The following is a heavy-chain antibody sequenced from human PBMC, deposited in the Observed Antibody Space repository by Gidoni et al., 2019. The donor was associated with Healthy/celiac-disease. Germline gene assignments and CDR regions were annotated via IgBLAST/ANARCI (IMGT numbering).Heavy chain of an antibody. CDR2: LYPADSDT. Sequence: EVQLVQSGAEVKKPGESLKISCQASGYTFHTNWIAWVRQMPGKGLEGMGILYPADSDTRYIPSFEGHVTISADKSTTTAYLQWSSLEASDTAMYYCARSALSRGYSSGWFLHWGQGTLVTVSS. D-gene: IGHD6-19*01. V-gene: IGHV5-51*01. CDR1: GYTFHTNW. CDR3: ARSALSRGYSSGWFLH. J-gene: IGHJ4*02.